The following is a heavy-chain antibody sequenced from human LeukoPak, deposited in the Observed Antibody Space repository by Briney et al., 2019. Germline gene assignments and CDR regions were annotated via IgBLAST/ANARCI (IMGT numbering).Heavy chain of an antibody. Sequence: PGRSLRLSCAASGFSFSSYGMHWVRQAPGKGLEWVAVISYDGRNKYYADSAKGRFTISRDKSKNTLSLQLKSLRAEDTAVYYCARDGYGLDSPMVSTNFDYWGQGTLVTVSS. CDR1: GFSFSSYG. CDR3: ARDGYGLDSPMVSTNFDY. D-gene: IGHD5-18*01. J-gene: IGHJ4*02. V-gene: IGHV3-30*03. CDR2: ISYDGRNK.